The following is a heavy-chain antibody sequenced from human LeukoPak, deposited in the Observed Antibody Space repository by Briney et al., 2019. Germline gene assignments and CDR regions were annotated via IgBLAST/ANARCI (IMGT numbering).Heavy chain of an antibody. Sequence: NPSETLSLTCTVPGGSISSGDYYWSWIRQPPGKGLEWIGYIYYSGSTYYNPSLKSRVTISVDTSKNQFSLKLSSVTAADTAVYYCASSRNGGDYFDYWGQGTLVTVSS. J-gene: IGHJ4*02. D-gene: IGHD1-1*01. CDR3: ASSRNGGDYFDY. CDR2: IYYSGST. CDR1: GGSISSGDYY. V-gene: IGHV4-30-4*01.